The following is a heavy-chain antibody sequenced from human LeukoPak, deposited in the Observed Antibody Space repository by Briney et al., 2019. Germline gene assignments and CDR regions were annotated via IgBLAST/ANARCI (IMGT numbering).Heavy chain of an antibody. CDR3: VRDIAAAGGFDY. CDR1: GGSFSGYY. D-gene: IGHD6-13*01. J-gene: IGHJ4*02. CDR2: INNSGST. V-gene: IGHV4-34*01. Sequence: PSETLSLTCGVYGGSFSGYYWSWIRQPPGKGLEWIGEINNSGSTNYNPSLKSRVTISVGTSKNQFSLKLSSVTAADTAVYYCVRDIAAAGGFDYWGQGTLVTVSS.